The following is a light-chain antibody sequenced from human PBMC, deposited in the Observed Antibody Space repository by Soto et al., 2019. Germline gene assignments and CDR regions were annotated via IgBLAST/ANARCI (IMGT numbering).Light chain of an antibody. CDR3: AAWDDSLNGYV. CDR2: SNN. V-gene: IGLV1-44*01. Sequence: QSVLTQPSPPSGSPGQWVTISCSGSSSNIGSNTVNWYQQLPGTAPKLLIYSNNQRPSGVPDRFSGSKSGTSASLAISGLQSEDEADYYCAAWDDSLNGYVFGTGTKVTVL. CDR1: SSNIGSNT. J-gene: IGLJ1*01.